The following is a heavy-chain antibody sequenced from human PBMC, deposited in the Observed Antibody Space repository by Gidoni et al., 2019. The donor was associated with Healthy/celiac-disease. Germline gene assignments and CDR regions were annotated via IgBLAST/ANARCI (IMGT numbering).Heavy chain of an antibody. CDR3: ARSHGLSFPSLGMDV. Sequence: QVQLVESGGGVVQPGRSLRLSCAASGFTFSSYGMHWVRQAPGKGLEWVAVIWYDGSNKYYADSVKGRFTISRDNSKNTLYLQMNSLRAEDTAVYYCARSHGLSFPSLGMDVWGQGTTVTVSS. V-gene: IGHV3-33*01. CDR2: IWYDGSNK. D-gene: IGHD2-8*01. J-gene: IGHJ6*02. CDR1: GFTFSSYG.